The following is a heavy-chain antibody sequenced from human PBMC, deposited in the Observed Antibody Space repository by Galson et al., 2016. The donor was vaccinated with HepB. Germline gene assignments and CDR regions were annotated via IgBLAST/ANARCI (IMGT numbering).Heavy chain of an antibody. CDR1: GFTFDDFA. CDR2: ISWNSRSV. D-gene: IGHD3-16*01. V-gene: IGHV3-9*01. Sequence: SLRLSCAASGFTFDDFAMHWVRQAPGKGLEWVSGISWNSRSVDYADSVKGRFTISRDNAKNSLYLQMNSLRAEDTALYYCVKDINTFGGVIWGDAFDIWGPGTMVTVSS. J-gene: IGHJ3*02. CDR3: VKDINTFGGVIWGDAFDI.